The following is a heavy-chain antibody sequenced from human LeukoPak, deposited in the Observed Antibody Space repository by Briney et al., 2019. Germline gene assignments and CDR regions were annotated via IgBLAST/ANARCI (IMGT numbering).Heavy chain of an antibody. Sequence: ASVKLSCKASGYTFTSYYMHWVRQAPGQGLEWMGIINPSGGSTSYAQKFQGRVTMTRDTSTSTVYMDPSSLRTEDTALYYCVRVGEARERYRSIDYWGQGTVVTVSS. D-gene: IGHD3-10*01. CDR3: VRVGEARERYRSIDY. J-gene: IGHJ4*02. V-gene: IGHV1-46*01. CDR1: GYTFTSYY. CDR2: INPSGGST.